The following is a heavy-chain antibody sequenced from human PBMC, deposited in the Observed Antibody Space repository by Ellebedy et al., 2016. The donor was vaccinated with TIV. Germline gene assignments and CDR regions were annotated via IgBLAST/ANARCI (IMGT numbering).Heavy chain of an antibody. Sequence: PGGSLRLSCAASGFTVNTNYMTWVLQPPGKGMEWVSLVYSGGTTYYADSVQGRFTISRDSSKNTLYLEMNSLRDEDTAVYYCARGVGNCSGPSCYALGSWGRGTLVTVSS. V-gene: IGHV3-66*01. CDR3: ARGVGNCSGPSCYALGS. J-gene: IGHJ5*02. D-gene: IGHD2-15*01. CDR1: GFTVNTNY. CDR2: VYSGGTT.